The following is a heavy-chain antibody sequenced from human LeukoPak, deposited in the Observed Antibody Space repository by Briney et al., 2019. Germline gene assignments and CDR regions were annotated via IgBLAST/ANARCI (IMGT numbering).Heavy chain of an antibody. J-gene: IGHJ3*02. CDR3: VSENDAFDI. V-gene: IGHV3-64*01. CDR1: GFTFSSYA. CDR2: ISSNGGST. Sequence: GGSLRLSCAASGFTFSSYAMHWVRQAPGKGLEYVSAISSNGGSTYYANSVKGRFTISRDNSKSTLYLLMNSLRAEDTAVYYCVSENDAFDIWGPGTVVTVSS.